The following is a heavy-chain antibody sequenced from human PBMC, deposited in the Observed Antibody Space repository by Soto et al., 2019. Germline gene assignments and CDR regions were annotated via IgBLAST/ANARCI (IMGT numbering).Heavy chain of an antibody. CDR1: GFIFSSYS. CDR3: ARGPLYDFWSGYFPKISTYYYYYYMDV. CDR2: ISGNGGST. V-gene: IGHV3-23*01. Sequence: GGSLRLSCAASGFIFSSYSMTWVRQAPGKGLEWVSTISGNGGSTYYADSVKGRFTISRDNAKNTLYLQMNSLRAEDTAVYYCARGPLYDFWSGYFPKISTYYYYYYMDVWGKGTTVTVSS. D-gene: IGHD3-3*01. J-gene: IGHJ6*03.